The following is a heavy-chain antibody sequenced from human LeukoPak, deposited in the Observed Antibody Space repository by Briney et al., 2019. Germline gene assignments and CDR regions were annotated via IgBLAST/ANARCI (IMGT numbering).Heavy chain of an antibody. D-gene: IGHD2-15*01. CDR1: GFTFSSYE. CDR2: ISSSGSTI. CDR3: AKESVVVVAAPDAFDI. J-gene: IGHJ3*02. V-gene: IGHV3-48*03. Sequence: GGSLRLSCAASGFTFSSYEMNWVRQAPGKGLEWVSYISSSGSTIYYADSVKGRFTISRDNAKNSPYLQMNSLRAEDTAVYYCAKESVVVVAAPDAFDIWGQGTMVTVSS.